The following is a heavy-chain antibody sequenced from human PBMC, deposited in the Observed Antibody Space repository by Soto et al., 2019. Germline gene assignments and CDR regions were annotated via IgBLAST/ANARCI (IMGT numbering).Heavy chain of an antibody. CDR1: GGTFSSYA. CDR3: ARLGWHGYKSSYYFDY. Sequence: QVQLVQSGAEVKKPGSSVKVSCKASGGTFSSYAISWVRQAPGQGLEWMGGIIPIFGTANYAQKFQGRVTNTADESTSTAYMELSSLRSEDTAVYYCARLGWHGYKSSYYFDYWGQGTLVTVSS. D-gene: IGHD5-12*01. V-gene: IGHV1-69*01. J-gene: IGHJ4*02. CDR2: IIPIFGTA.